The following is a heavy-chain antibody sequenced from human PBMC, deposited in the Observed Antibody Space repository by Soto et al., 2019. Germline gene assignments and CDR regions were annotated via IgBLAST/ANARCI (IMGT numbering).Heavy chain of an antibody. CDR3: AHRRVNNGMDV. CDR2: IYWNDDK. CDR1: GFSLSTSGVG. Sequence: QITLRESGPTLVKPTQTLTLTCTFSGFSLSTSGVGAGWIRQPPGKALEWLADIYWNDDKHYSPSLNRRLTITKDTSRNPVVLAMTNMDPVDTATYYCAHRRVNNGMDVWGQGTTVTVSS. J-gene: IGHJ6*02. V-gene: IGHV2-5*01.